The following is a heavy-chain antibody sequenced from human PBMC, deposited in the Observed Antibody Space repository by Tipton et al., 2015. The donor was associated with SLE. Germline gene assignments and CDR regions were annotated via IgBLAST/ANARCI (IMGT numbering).Heavy chain of an antibody. CDR3: AKGATVDYGMDV. CDR1: GFTFSSYA. Sequence: TLRLSCAASGFTFSSYAMSWVRQAPGKGLEWVSAISGSGGSTYYADSVKGRFTISRDNSKNTLYLQMNSLRAEDTAVYYCAKGATVDYGMDVWGQGTTVTVSS. CDR2: ISGSGGST. V-gene: IGHV3-23*01. D-gene: IGHD4-23*01. J-gene: IGHJ6*02.